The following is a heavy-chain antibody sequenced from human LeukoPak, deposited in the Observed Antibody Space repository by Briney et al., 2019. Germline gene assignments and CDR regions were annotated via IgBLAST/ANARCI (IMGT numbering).Heavy chain of an antibody. CDR2: IYHSGTT. V-gene: IGHV4-59*01. D-gene: IGHD3-9*01. CDR1: VGSISSYY. CDR3: ARAYYDILTGYYNFDY. Sequence: SETLSLICAVSVGSISSYYWSWIRQPPGKGLEWFGYIYHSGTTNYNSSLKSRVTISVDTSKNQFSLKLSSVTAADTAVYYCARAYYDILTGYYNFDYWGQGTMVTVSS. J-gene: IGHJ4*02.